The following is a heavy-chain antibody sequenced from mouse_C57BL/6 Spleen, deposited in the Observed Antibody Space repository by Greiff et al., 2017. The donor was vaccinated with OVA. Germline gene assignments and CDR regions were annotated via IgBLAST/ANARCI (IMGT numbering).Heavy chain of an antibody. D-gene: IGHD2-5*01. CDR2: IYPGSGST. CDR1: GYTFTSYW. CDR3: ARGYSNYDWYFDV. J-gene: IGHJ1*03. Sequence: QVQLQQPGAELVKPGASVKMSCKASGYTFTSYWITWVKQRPGQGLEWIGDIYPGSGSTNYNEKFKSNATLTVDTSSSTAYMQLSSLTSEDSAVYYCARGYSNYDWYFDVWGTGTTVTVYS. V-gene: IGHV1-55*01.